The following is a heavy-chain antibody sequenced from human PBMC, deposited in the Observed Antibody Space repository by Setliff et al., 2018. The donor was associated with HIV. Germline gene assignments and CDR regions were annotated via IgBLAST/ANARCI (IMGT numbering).Heavy chain of an antibody. Sequence: SETLSLTCTVSGGSISSNNYFWSWIRQPAGKGLEWIGHIYPSGSTNYNPSLKSRVTISVDTSKNQFSLKLSSVTAADTAVYYCARHGAFYYYYYMDVWGKGTMVTVSS. CDR1: GGSISSNNYF. J-gene: IGHJ6*03. CDR2: IYPSGST. V-gene: IGHV4-61*09. CDR3: ARHGAFYYYYYMDV.